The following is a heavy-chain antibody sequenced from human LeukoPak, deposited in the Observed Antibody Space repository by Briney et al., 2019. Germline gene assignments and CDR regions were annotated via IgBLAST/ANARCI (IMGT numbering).Heavy chain of an antibody. Sequence: GGSLRLSCAASGFTFSNYGIHWVRQAPGKGLEWVAFIRYDGSDKYYADSVKGRFTISRDNSKNTLPLQMNSLRPEDTAAYYCAKGRGYYFDYWGQGTLVTVSS. CDR1: GFTFSNYG. D-gene: IGHD3-10*01. V-gene: IGHV3-30*02. CDR2: IRYDGSDK. CDR3: AKGRGYYFDY. J-gene: IGHJ4*02.